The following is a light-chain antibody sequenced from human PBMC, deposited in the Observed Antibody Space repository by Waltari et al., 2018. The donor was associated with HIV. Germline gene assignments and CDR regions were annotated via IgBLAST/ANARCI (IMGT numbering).Light chain of an antibody. CDR1: SGHSYYA. J-gene: IGLJ2*01. CDR2: LTNDGSH. V-gene: IGLV4-69*01. Sequence: QLVLTQSPSASASLGASVRLTCTLSSGHSYYAIAWHQQQPGKGPRYLMKLTNDGSHTKGDGIPDRFSGSSSGAERYLTISSLQSEDEADYYCQTWGTGIHVVFGGGTKLSVL. CDR3: QTWGTGIHVV.